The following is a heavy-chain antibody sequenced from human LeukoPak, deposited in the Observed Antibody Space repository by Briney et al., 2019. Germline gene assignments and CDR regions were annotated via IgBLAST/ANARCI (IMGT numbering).Heavy chain of an antibody. CDR3: ARDQFKWLVRGKWVYFDY. Sequence: GGSLRLSCAASGLTFSMPAMDWVRQAPGKGLEWVAFIQNDGNSKNYADSVKGRFTISRDNAKNTLYLQMNSLRAEDTAVYYCARDQFKWLVRGKWVYFDYWGQGTLVTVSS. V-gene: IGHV3-30*02. CDR1: GLTFSMPA. CDR2: IQNDGNSK. J-gene: IGHJ4*02. D-gene: IGHD6-19*01.